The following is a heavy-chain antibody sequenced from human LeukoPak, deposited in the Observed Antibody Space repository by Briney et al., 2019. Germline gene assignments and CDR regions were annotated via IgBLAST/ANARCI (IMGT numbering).Heavy chain of an antibody. CDR3: ARGTPGYSSV. V-gene: IGHV1-46*01. CDR2: INPSGGT. CDR1: GYTFTGYY. Sequence: ASVKVSCKASGYTFTGYYVHWVRQAPGPGLEWMGIINPSGGTNYAQKFQGRVTMTRDTSTSTVYMELSSLRSEDTAVYYCARGTPGYSSVWGQGTLVTVSS. J-gene: IGHJ4*02. D-gene: IGHD6-19*01.